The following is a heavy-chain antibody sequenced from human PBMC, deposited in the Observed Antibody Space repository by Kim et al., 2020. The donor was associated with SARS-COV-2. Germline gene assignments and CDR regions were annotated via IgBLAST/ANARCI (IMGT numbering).Heavy chain of an antibody. CDR1: GFTFGTNA. Sequence: GGSLRLSCAASGFTFGTNAMTWVRQAPGKGLEWVSGILGGGDTTYYADSVKGRFTISRDNSKNMLYLQMNSLRTEDTAVYYCAKDRGSTWPKCYFDYWG. J-gene: IGHJ4*03. V-gene: IGHV3-23*01. D-gene: IGHD2-2*01. CDR2: ILGGGDTT. CDR3: AKDRGSTWPKCYFDY.